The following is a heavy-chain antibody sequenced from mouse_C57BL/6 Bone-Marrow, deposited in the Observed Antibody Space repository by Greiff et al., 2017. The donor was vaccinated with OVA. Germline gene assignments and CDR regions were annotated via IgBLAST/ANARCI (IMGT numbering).Heavy chain of an antibody. J-gene: IGHJ2*01. CDR3: ARGNWDLIDY. V-gene: IGHV5-16*01. D-gene: IGHD4-1*01. Sequence: EVQLVESEGGLVQPGSSMKLSCTASGFTFSDYYMAWVRQVPEKGLEWVANINYDGSSTYYLDSLMSRFIISRDNAKNILYLQVSSLKSEDTATYYCARGNWDLIDYWGQGTTLTVSS. CDR1: GFTFSDYY. CDR2: INYDGSST.